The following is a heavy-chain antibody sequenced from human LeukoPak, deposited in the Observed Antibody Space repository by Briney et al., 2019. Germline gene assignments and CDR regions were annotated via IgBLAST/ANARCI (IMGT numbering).Heavy chain of an antibody. CDR1: GFTFSTYS. CDR3: VRDRFYGSGNYQNAGGCFDN. D-gene: IGHD3-10*01. V-gene: IGHV3-48*02. J-gene: IGHJ4*02. Sequence: GGSLRLSCAASGFTFSTYSMNWVRQAPGKGLERVSYISSRSSTIFYADSVKGRFTVSRDNAKRSLYLQLNSLRDEDTALYYCVRDRFYGSGNYQNAGGCFDNWGQGTLVTVSS. CDR2: ISSRSSTI.